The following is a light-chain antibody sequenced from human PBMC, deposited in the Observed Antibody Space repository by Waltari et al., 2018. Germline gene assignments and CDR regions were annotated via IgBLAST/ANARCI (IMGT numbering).Light chain of an antibody. V-gene: IGKV3-20*01. J-gene: IGKJ2*01. Sequence: EIVLTQSPGTLSLSPGQRATLSCRASQSVSGNNLAWYQQKPAQAPRLLLHGASNRATGSPDRFSGSGSGTDFTLTISRLEPEDFAVYYCQQYGRSWNTFGQGTKLEIK. CDR2: GAS. CDR1: QSVSGNN. CDR3: QQYGRSWNT.